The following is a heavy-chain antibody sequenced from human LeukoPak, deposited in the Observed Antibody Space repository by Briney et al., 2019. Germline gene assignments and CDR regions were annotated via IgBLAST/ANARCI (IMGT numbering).Heavy chain of an antibody. CDR1: GGSISSSSYY. Sequence: SETLSLTCTVSGGSISSSSYYWGWIRQPPGKGLEWIGSIYYSGSTYYNPSLKSRVTISVDTSKNQFSLTLSSVTAADTAVYYCARLGAVIDIVVVPAAIRDRHAFDIWGQGTMVTVSS. CDR3: ARLGAVIDIVVVPAAIRDRHAFDI. V-gene: IGHV4-39*01. J-gene: IGHJ3*02. D-gene: IGHD2-2*01. CDR2: IYYSGST.